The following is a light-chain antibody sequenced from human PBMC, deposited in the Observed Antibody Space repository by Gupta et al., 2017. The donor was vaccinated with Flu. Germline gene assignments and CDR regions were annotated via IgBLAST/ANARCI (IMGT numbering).Light chain of an antibody. Sequence: VTISCTGSSSNIGAGYDVHWYQQLPGTAPKLLIYGNSNRPSGVPDRFSGSKSGTSASLAITGLQAEDEADYYCQSYDSSLSVYVFGTGTKVTVL. V-gene: IGLV1-40*01. CDR1: SSNIGAGYD. CDR3: QSYDSSLSVYV. J-gene: IGLJ1*01. CDR2: GNS.